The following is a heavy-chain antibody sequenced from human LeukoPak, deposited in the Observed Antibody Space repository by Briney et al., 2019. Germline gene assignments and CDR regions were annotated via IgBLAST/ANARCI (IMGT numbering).Heavy chain of an antibody. J-gene: IGHJ4*02. CDR1: GGSFSGYY. V-gene: IGHV4-34*01. CDR3: ARERYYDFWSAPIADY. D-gene: IGHD3-3*01. CDR2: INHSGST. Sequence: SETLSLTCAVYGGSFSGYYWSWIRQPPGKGLEWIGEINHSGSTNYNPSLKSRVTISVDTSKNQFSLKLISVTAADTAVYYCARERYYDFWSAPIADYWGQGTLVTVSS.